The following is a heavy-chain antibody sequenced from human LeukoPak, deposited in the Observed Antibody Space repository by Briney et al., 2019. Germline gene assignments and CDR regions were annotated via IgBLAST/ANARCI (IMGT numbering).Heavy chain of an antibody. D-gene: IGHD4-17*01. CDR3: ARGRYGDYSFDY. CDR2: IIPILGIA. J-gene: IGHJ4*02. V-gene: IGHV1-69*04. Sequence: SVKVSCKASGYTFTGYYMHWVRQAPGQGLEWMGRIIPILGIANYAQKFQGRVTITADKSTSTAYMELSSLRSEDTAVYYCARGRYGDYSFDYWGQGTLVTVSS. CDR1: GYTFTGYY.